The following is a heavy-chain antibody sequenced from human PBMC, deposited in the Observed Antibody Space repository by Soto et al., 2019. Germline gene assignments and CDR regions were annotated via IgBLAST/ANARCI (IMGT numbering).Heavy chain of an antibody. D-gene: IGHD3-9*01. CDR2: ISYDGSNK. CDR3: ARTTYDILAPFDY. V-gene: IGHV3-30-3*01. CDR1: GFTFSSYA. Sequence: PGGSLRLPCAASGFTFSSYAMHWVRQAPGKGLEWVAVISYDGSNKYYADSVKGRFTISRDNSKNTLYLQMNSLRAEDTAVYYCARTTYDILAPFDYWGQGTLVTVSS. J-gene: IGHJ4*02.